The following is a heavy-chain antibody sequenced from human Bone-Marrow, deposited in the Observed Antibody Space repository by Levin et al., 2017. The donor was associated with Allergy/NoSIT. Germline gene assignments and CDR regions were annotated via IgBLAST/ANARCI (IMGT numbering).Heavy chain of an antibody. CDR1: EDTFSGHY. J-gene: IGHJ4*02. D-gene: IGHD2-8*01. CDR2: INPHSGDT. Sequence: ASVKVSCKASEDTFSGHYMHWVRQAPDQGLQWMGWINPHSGDTYYSQIFQDRVTMTWDTSLNTAYMELSRLRSADTAIYFCAVQMVYTTLDYWGQGTLVTVSS. V-gene: IGHV1-2*02. CDR3: AVQMVYTTLDY.